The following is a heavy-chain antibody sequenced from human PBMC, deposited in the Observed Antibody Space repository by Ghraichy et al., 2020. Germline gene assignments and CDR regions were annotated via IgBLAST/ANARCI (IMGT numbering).Heavy chain of an antibody. CDR3: ARGLYSSSWYGTY. CDR1: GFTFSSYG. J-gene: IGHJ4*02. D-gene: IGHD6-13*01. Sequence: GGSLRLSCAASGFTFSSYGMHWVRQAPGKGLQWVAVISYDGSDKYYADSVKGRFTVSRDNPKSTLYLQVNSLRAEDTAVYYCARGLYSSSWYGTYWGQGTLVTVSS. V-gene: IGHV3-30*03. CDR2: ISYDGSDK.